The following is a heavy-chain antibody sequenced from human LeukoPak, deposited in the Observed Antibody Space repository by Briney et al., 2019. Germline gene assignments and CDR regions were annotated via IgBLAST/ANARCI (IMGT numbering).Heavy chain of an antibody. CDR2: IIPIFGTA. CDR1: GGTFSSYA. CDR3: AREAVGGSNFDY. J-gene: IGHJ4*02. Sequence: GASVTVSCKASGGTFSSYAISWVRQAPGQGLEWMGGIIPIFGTANYAQKFQGRVTITADESTSTAYMELSSLRSEDTAVYYCAREAVGGSNFDYWGQGTLVTVSS. V-gene: IGHV1-69*13. D-gene: IGHD3-16*01.